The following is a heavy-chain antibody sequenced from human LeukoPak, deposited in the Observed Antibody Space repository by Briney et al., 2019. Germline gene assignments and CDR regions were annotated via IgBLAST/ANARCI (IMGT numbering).Heavy chain of an antibody. CDR1: GFTFSSYA. CDR2: ISYDGSNK. V-gene: IGHV3-30-3*01. D-gene: IGHD6-13*01. CDR3: ARVRQQLVRLYYYGMDV. J-gene: IGHJ6*02. Sequence: GGSLRLSCAASGFTFSSYAMHWVRQAPGKGLEWVAVISYDGSNKYYADSVKGRFTISRDNSKNTLYLQMNSLRAEDTAVYYCARVRQQLVRLYYYGMDVWGQGTTVTVSS.